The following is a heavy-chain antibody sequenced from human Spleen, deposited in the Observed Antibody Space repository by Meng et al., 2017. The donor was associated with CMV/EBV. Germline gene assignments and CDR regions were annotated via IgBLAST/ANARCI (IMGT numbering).Heavy chain of an antibody. D-gene: IGHD6-6*01. CDR1: GGSFSGYY. CDR2: INHSGST. CDR3: ARGALIAARPDEEVYYYYGMDV. Sequence: SETLSLTCAVYGGSFSGYYWSWIRQPPGKGLEWIGEINHSGSTNYNPSLKSRVTISVDTSKNQFSLKLSSVTAADTAVYYCARGALIAARPDEEVYYYYGMDVWGQGTTVTVSS. V-gene: IGHV4-34*01. J-gene: IGHJ6*02.